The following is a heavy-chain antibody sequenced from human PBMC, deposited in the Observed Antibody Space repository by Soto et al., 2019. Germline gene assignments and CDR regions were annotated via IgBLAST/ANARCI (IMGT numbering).Heavy chain of an antibody. CDR1: GFSLSYARMG. CDR3: ARTSGYSSGIEEEFDY. J-gene: IGHJ4*02. D-gene: IGHD6-19*01. CDR2: IFSNDEK. V-gene: IGHV2-26*01. Sequence: ASRPTLVNPTETLTLTCTSPGFSLSYARMGVSWIRQPPGKALEWLAHIFSNDEKSYSTSLKSRLTISKDTSKSQVVLTMTNMDPVDTATYYCARTSGYSSGIEEEFDYWGQGTLVTVSS.